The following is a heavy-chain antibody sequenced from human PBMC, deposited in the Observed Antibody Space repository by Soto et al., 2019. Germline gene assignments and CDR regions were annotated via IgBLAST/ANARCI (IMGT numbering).Heavy chain of an antibody. CDR2: IYYSGST. V-gene: IGHV4-59*01. CDR1: GGSISSYY. CDR3: ARGRPWELYDY. D-gene: IGHD1-26*01. J-gene: IGHJ4*02. Sequence: QLQESGPGLVKPSETLSLTCTVSGGSISSYYWSWILQPPGKGLEWIGYIYYSGSTNYNPSLKSRVTISVDTSKNQFSLRLTSITAADTAVYYCARGRPWELYDYLGQGALVTVSS.